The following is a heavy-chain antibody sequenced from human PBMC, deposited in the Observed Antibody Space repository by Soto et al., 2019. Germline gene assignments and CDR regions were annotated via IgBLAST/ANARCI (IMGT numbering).Heavy chain of an antibody. J-gene: IGHJ4*02. V-gene: IGHV1-2*04. CDR3: ARGVGATQSDFDY. D-gene: IGHD1-26*01. Sequence: ASVKVSCKASGSTFTGYYMHWVRQAPGQGLEWMGWINPNSGGTNYAQKFQGWVTMTRDTSISTAYMELCRLRSDDTAVYYCARGVGATQSDFDYWGQGTLVTVSS. CDR2: INPNSGGT. CDR1: GSTFTGYY.